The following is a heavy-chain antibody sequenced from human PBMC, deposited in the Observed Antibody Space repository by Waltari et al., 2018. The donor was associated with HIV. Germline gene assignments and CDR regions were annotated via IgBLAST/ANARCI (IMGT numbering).Heavy chain of an antibody. D-gene: IGHD2-15*01. Sequence: QVQLVPSGAEVTKPAASVKVTCRASGYTFTTYSILSVVQAPGQGLQCMGWLSDYNGNTNYAQKFQGRVTMTTDTSTITAYMELRSLRSDDTAVYYWARGIVVVAATYYYYGMDVWGQGTTVTVSS. V-gene: IGHV1-18*01. CDR2: LSDYNGNT. CDR1: GYTFTTYS. CDR3: ARGIVVVAATYYYYGMDV. J-gene: IGHJ6*02.